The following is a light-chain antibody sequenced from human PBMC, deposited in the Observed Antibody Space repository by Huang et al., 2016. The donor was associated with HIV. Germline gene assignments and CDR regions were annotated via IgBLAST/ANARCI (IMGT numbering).Light chain of an antibody. CDR1: QDITNY. CDR3: QQYDNPALT. Sequence: DIQMTQSPSSLSASVGDRVTITCQASQDITNYLNWYQQKQGKAPKLLIYDASNLETGVPSRFSGSGSGTDFTFTISSLQPEDIATYYCQQYDNPALTFGGGTKVEI. V-gene: IGKV1-33*01. CDR2: DAS. J-gene: IGKJ4*01.